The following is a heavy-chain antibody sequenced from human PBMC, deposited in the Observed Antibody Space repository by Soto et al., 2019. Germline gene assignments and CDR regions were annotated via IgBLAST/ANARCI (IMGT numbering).Heavy chain of an antibody. J-gene: IGHJ4*02. D-gene: IGHD3-22*01. CDR3: ASGYYDGSGYYY. CDR1: GGTFSSYT. CDR2: IIPILGIA. V-gene: IGHV1-69*02. Sequence: QVQLVQSGAEVKKPGSSVKVSCKASGGTFSSYTISWVRQAPGQGLEWMGRIIPILGIANYAQKFQGRVTITADKSTSTAYMELSSLRSEDTAVYYCASGYYDGSGYYYWGQGTLVTVSS.